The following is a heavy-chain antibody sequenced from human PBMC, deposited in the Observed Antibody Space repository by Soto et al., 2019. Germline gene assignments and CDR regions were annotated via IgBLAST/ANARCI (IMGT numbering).Heavy chain of an antibody. CDR1: GFTFSSYE. V-gene: IGHV3-48*03. J-gene: IGHJ4*02. CDR3: ARDMPCIAVAGYYFDY. D-gene: IGHD6-19*01. Sequence: EVQLVESGGGLVQPGGSLRLSCAASGFTFSSYEMNWVRQAPGKGLEWVSYISSSGSTIYYADSVKGRFTISRDNAKNSLYLQMNSLRAEDTAVYYCARDMPCIAVAGYYFDYWGQGTLVTVSS. CDR2: ISSSGSTI.